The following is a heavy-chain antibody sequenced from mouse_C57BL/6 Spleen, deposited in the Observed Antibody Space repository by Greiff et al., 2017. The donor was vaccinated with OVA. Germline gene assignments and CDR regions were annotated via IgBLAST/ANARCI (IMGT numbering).Heavy chain of an antibody. J-gene: IGHJ3*01. Sequence: VQLQQSGAELVRPGSSVKLSCKASGYTFTSYWMDWVKQRPGQGLEWIGNIYPSDSETHYNQKFKDKATLTVDKSSSTAYMQLSSLTSEDSAVYYCARGEQYGNYVAWFAYWGQGTLVTVSA. D-gene: IGHD2-1*01. CDR1: GYTFTSYW. V-gene: IGHV1-61*01. CDR3: ARGEQYGNYVAWFAY. CDR2: IYPSDSET.